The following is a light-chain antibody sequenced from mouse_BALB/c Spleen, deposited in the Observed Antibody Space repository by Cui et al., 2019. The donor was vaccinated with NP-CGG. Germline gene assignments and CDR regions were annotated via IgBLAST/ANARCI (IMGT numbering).Light chain of an antibody. Sequence: QAVVTQESALTTSPGETVTLPCRSRTGAVTTSNYANWVQEKPDHLFTGLIGGTNNRPPGVPARFSGSLMGDKAALTITGAQTEDEAIYFCALWYSNHWVFGGGTKLTVL. V-gene: IGLV1*01. CDR3: ALWYSNHWV. CDR1: TGAVTTSNY. J-gene: IGLJ1*01. CDR2: GTN.